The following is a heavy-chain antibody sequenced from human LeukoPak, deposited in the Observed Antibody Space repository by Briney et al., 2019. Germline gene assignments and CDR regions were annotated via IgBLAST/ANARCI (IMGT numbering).Heavy chain of an antibody. Sequence: PSETLSLTCAVYGGSFSGYYWSWIRQPPGKGLEWIGEINHSGSTNYNPSLKSRVTISVDTSKNQFSLKLSSVTAADTAVYYCANSKPMWNDAFDIWGQGTMVTVSS. D-gene: IGHD1-1*01. CDR1: GGSFSGYY. CDR2: INHSGST. J-gene: IGHJ3*02. V-gene: IGHV4-34*01. CDR3: ANSKPMWNDAFDI.